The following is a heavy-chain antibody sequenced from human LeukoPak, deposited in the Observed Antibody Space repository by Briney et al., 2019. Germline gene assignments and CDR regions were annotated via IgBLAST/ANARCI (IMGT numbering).Heavy chain of an antibody. CDR3: ARCGYSYGLIDY. CDR2: INHSGIT. Sequence: SETLSLTCAVYGRSFSGYYLTWIRQTPGQGLEWIGEINHSGITHYNPSLMSRVPISVDTSKNQFSLKLSSVTAADTAVYYCARCGYSYGLIDYWGQGTLVTVSS. V-gene: IGHV4-34*01. D-gene: IGHD5-18*01. J-gene: IGHJ4*02. CDR1: GRSFSGYY.